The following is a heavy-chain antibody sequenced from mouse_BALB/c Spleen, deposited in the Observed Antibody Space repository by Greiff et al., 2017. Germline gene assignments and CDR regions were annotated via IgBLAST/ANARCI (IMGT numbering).Heavy chain of an antibody. CDR3: ARYLYYGSSLYYAMDY. V-gene: IGHV3-8*02. Sequence: EVKLQESGPSLVKPSQTLSLTCSVTGDSITSGYWNWIRKFPGNKLEYMGYISYSGSTYYNPSLKSRISITRDTSKNQYYLQLNSVTTEDTATYYCARYLYYGSSLYYAMDYWGQGTSVTVSS. D-gene: IGHD1-1*01. CDR2: ISYSGST. J-gene: IGHJ4*01. CDR1: GDSITSGY.